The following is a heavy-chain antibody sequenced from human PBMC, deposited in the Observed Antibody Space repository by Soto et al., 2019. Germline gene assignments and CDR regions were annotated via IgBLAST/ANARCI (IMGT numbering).Heavy chain of an antibody. J-gene: IGHJ4*02. CDR1: GFTFDDYT. D-gene: IGHD2-8*01. Sequence: GGSLRLSCAASGFTFDDYTMHWVRQAPGKGLEWVSLISWDGGSTYYADSVKGRFTISRDNSKNSLYLQMNSLRTEDTALYYCAKDYGYCTNGVCYSFDYWGQGTLVTVSS. CDR2: ISWDGGST. V-gene: IGHV3-43*01. CDR3: AKDYGYCTNGVCYSFDY.